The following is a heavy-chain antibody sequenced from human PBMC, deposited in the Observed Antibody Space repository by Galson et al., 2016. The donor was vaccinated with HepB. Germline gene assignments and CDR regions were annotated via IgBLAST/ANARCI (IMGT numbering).Heavy chain of an antibody. J-gene: IGHJ4*02. CDR1: GYRFTRYW. CDR3: VRGWEVHDY. Sequence: QSGAEVKKPGESLKISCKGSGYRFTRYWIGWVRQKPGKGLEWMAIIYPGDSDTRYSPSFQGQVTISADKSITTAYLQLGSLKASDTAMYYCVRGWEVHDYWGQGTLVTVAS. V-gene: IGHV5-51*01. CDR2: IYPGDSDT. D-gene: IGHD1-26*01.